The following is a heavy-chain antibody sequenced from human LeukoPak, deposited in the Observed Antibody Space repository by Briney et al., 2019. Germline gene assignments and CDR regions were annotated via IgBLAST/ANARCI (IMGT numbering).Heavy chain of an antibody. V-gene: IGHV4-38-2*02. CDR2: IYYSGST. CDR3: ARDPLNAVVTLILRSYFDY. Sequence: SETLSLTCTVSDYSISSGYYWGWIRQPPGKGLEWIGSIYYSGSTYYNPSLKSRVTISVDTSKNQFSLKLSSVTAADTAVYYCARDPLNAVVTLILRSYFDYWGQGTLVTVSS. CDR1: DYSISSGYY. D-gene: IGHD4-23*01. J-gene: IGHJ4*02.